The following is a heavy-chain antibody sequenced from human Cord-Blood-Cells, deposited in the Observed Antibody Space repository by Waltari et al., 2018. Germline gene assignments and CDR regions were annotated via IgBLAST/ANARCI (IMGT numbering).Heavy chain of an antibody. Sequence: QLQLQESGPGLVKPSETLSLPCTVAGGPISSSSYYWGWIRPPPGTGPEWIGSIYYSGSTYYNPSLKSRVTISVDTSKNQFSLKLSSVTAADTAVYYCARHRKNITIFGVVIISNWFDPWGQGTLVTVSS. V-gene: IGHV4-39*01. D-gene: IGHD3-3*01. CDR2: IYYSGST. J-gene: IGHJ5*02. CDR3: ARHRKNITIFGVVIISNWFDP. CDR1: GGPISSSSYY.